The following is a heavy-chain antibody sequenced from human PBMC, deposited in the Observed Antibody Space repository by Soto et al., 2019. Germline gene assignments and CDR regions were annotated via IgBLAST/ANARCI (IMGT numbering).Heavy chain of an antibody. CDR1: GFFFSDSN. CDR3: VKGSLPGDYERNFDS. D-gene: IGHD4-17*01. Sequence: QVHLVESGGGVVQPGRSLRLSCAASGFFFSDSNMHWVRKAPGKGLQWVARISKEGTFKYYADSVKGRFTISRDNSENILYLQINSLSAEDTAVYFCVKGSLPGDYERNFDSWGQGILVTVSS. J-gene: IGHJ4*02. CDR2: ISKEGTFK. V-gene: IGHV3-30*18.